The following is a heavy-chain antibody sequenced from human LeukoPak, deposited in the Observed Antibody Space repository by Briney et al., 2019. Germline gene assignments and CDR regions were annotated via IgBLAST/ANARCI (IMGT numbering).Heavy chain of an antibody. CDR3: ARDRRVYGFWSGYYGPDFDY. CDR1: GYTFTSYG. D-gene: IGHD3-3*01. CDR2: ISAYNGNT. J-gene: IGHJ4*02. V-gene: IGHV1-18*01. Sequence: GASVKVSCKASGYTFTSYGISWVRQAPGQGLEWMGWISAYNGNTNYAQKLQGRVTMTTDTSTSTAYMELRSLRSDDTAVYYCARDRRVYGFWSGYYGPDFDYRGQGTLVTVSS.